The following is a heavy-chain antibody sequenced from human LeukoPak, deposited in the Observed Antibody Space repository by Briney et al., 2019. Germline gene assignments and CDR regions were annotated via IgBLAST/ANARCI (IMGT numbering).Heavy chain of an antibody. J-gene: IGHJ4*02. D-gene: IGHD1-26*01. CDR1: GYTFSNYA. CDR2: INAGNGNT. V-gene: IGHV1-3*03. Sequence: ASVKVSCKASGYTFSNYAMRWVRQAPGQRLEWMGWINAGNGNTRYSQEFKGRVTITRDTSASTVYMELGSLRSEDMAVYFCARSLGMGATLDYWGRGTLVTVSS. CDR3: ARSLGMGATLDY.